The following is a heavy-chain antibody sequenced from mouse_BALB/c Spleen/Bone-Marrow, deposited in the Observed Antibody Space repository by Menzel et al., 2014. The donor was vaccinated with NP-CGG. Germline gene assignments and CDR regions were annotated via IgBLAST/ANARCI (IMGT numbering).Heavy chain of an antibody. Sequence: EVQGVESGPGLVKPSQSLSLTCTVTGYSITSDYAWNWIRQFPGNKLEWMGYISYSGSTSYNPSLKSRISITRDTSKNQFFLQLNSVTTEDTATYYCARGDGYYGVMDYWGQGTSVTVSS. CDR3: ARGDGYYGVMDY. CDR1: GYSITSDYA. J-gene: IGHJ4*01. CDR2: ISYSGST. V-gene: IGHV3-2*02. D-gene: IGHD2-3*01.